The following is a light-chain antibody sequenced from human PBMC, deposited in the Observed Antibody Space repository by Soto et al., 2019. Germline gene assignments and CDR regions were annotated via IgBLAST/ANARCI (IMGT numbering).Light chain of an antibody. Sequence: DVVMTQSPLSLPVTLGQPASISCRSSQSLAYSDGNTYLNWFQQRPGQSPRRLIYKVSNRDSGVPDRFSGSGSGTDFTLKIRSVEAEDVGVYYCMQGTHWPPYTFGQGTKLEIK. CDR3: MQGTHWPPYT. CDR2: KVS. J-gene: IGKJ2*01. V-gene: IGKV2-30*01. CDR1: QSLAYSDGNTY.